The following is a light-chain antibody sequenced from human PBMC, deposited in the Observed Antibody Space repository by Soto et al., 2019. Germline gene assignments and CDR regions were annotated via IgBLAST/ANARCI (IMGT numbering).Light chain of an antibody. V-gene: IGLV2-14*01. CDR2: EVT. J-gene: IGLJ1*01. CDR3: SSYTSTSALV. CDR1: SSDVGGYNY. Sequence: QSALTQPASVSGSPGQSITISCTGTSSDVGGYNYVAWYQQHPDRAPKLMIFEVTNRPSGASDRFSGSKSGNTASLTISGLQAEDEADYYCSSYTSTSALVFGTGTKLNVL.